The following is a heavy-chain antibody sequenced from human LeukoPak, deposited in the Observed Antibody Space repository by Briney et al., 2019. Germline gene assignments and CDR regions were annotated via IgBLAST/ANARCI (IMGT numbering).Heavy chain of an antibody. CDR1: GGSFSGYY. Sequence: SETLSLTCAVYGGSFSGYYWSWIRQPPGKGLEWIGEINHSGSTNYNPSLKSRVTISVDTSKNQFSLKLSSVTAADTAMFYCARATGTGAFDYWGQGTLVTVSS. J-gene: IGHJ4*02. V-gene: IGHV4-34*01. D-gene: IGHD1-7*01. CDR2: INHSGST. CDR3: ARATGTGAFDY.